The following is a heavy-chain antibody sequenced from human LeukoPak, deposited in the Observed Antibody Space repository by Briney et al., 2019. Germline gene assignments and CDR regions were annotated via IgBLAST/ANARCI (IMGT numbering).Heavy chain of an antibody. CDR1: GYTFSSCA. D-gene: IGHD3-22*01. Sequence: VASVTVSCKASGYTFSSCAINWVRQAPGQGLEYVGWIDTKTGNPTYAQGFTGRFVFSLDTSVSTAYLQISSLKAEDTAVYYCAIHPSDSSGYFSYWGQGALVTVSS. CDR3: AIHPSDSSGYFSY. CDR2: IDTKTGNP. J-gene: IGHJ4*02. V-gene: IGHV7-4-1*02.